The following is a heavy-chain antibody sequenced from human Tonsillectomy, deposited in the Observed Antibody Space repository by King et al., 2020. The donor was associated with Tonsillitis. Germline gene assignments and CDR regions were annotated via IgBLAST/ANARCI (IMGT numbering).Heavy chain of an antibody. CDR1: GFTFSSYT. D-gene: IGHD3-22*01. J-gene: IGHJ4*02. CDR2: ISYDGSNK. CDR3: ARETYYYDSSGYWGIDY. Sequence: VQLVESGGGVVQPGRSLRLSCAASGFTFSSYTMHWVRQAPGKGLEWGAVISYDGSNKYYADSVNGRFTISRDNSKNTLYLQMNSLRAEDTAVYYCARETYYYDSSGYWGIDYWGQGTLVTVSS. V-gene: IGHV3-30-3*01.